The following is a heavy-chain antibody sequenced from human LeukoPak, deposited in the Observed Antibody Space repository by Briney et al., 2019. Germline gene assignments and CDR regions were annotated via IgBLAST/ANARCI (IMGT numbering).Heavy chain of an antibody. CDR2: ISSSGSTI. CDR3: AEHGITMIGGV. D-gene: IGHD3-10*02. J-gene: IGHJ6*04. CDR1: GFTFSSYE. V-gene: IGHV3-48*03. Sequence: GGSLRLSCAASGFTFSSYEMNWVRQAPGKGLEWVSYISSSGSTIYYADSVKGRFTISRDNAKNSLYLQMNSLRAEDKAVYYCAEHGITMIGGVWGKETTVTISS.